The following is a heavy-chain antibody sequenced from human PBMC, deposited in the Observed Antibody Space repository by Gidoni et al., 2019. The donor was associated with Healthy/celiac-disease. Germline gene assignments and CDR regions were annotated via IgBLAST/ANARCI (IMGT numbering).Heavy chain of an antibody. CDR1: GFTFTTYT. CDR3: ARDYYGDYYFDY. D-gene: IGHD4-17*01. J-gene: IGHJ4*02. V-gene: IGHV3-21*01. CDR2: ISGSASYI. Sequence: SCAASGFTFTTYTMNWVRQAPGKGLEWVSSISGSASYIYYADSVKGRFTISRDNAKNSLYLQMNSLRAEDTAVYYCARDYYGDYYFDYWGQGTLVTVSS.